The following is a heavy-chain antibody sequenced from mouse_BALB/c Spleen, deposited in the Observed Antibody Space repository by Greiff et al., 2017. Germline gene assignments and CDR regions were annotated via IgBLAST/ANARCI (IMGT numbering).Heavy chain of an antibody. Sequence: EVQLQQSGTVLARPGASVKMSCNASGYSFTSYCMHWVNQRPGQGLEWIGAIFPGNSDTSYNQKFKGKAKLTAVTSASTAYMELSSLTNEDSAVYYCTRKYGKTYAMDYWGQGTSVTVSS. D-gene: IGHD2-10*02. CDR2: IFPGNSDT. V-gene: IGHV1-5*01. CDR1: GYSFTSYC. CDR3: TRKYGKTYAMDY. J-gene: IGHJ4*01.